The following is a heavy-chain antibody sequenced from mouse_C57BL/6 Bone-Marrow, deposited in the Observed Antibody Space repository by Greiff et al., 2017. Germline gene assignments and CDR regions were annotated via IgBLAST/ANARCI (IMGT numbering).Heavy chain of an antibody. J-gene: IGHJ2*01. Sequence: EVQVVESGPGLVKPSQSLSLTCSVTGYSITSGYYWNWIRQFPGNKLEWMGYISYDGSNNYNPSLKNRISITRDTSKNQFFLKLNSVTTEDTATYYCAREGFTTVGLHFDYWGQGTTLTVSS. CDR3: AREGFTTVGLHFDY. V-gene: IGHV3-6*01. CDR2: ISYDGSN. D-gene: IGHD1-1*01. CDR1: GYSITSGYY.